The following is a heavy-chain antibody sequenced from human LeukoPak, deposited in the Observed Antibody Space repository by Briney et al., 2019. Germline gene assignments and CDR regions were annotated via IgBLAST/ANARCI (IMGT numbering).Heavy chain of an antibody. D-gene: IGHD2-2*02. CDR3: AKDLVIIVVVPAAIPSSWFDP. V-gene: IGHV3-21*04. J-gene: IGHJ5*02. CDR1: GFTFSSYS. Sequence: GGSLRLSCAASGFTFSSYSMNWVRQAPGKGLEWVSSISSSSSYIYYADSVKGRFTISRDNAKNSLYLQMNSLRAEDTAVYYCAKDLVIIVVVPAAIPSSWFDPWGQGTLVTVSS. CDR2: ISSSSSYI.